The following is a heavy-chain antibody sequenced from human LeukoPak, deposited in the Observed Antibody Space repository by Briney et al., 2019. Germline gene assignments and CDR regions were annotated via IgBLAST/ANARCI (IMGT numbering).Heavy chain of an antibody. Sequence: SETLSLTCTVSGGSIGSYYWSWIRQPPGKGLEWIGYIYDNGNTNYNPSLKSRVTISVDTSKNQFSLKLGSVTTADTAVYYCARVNAGFGSHSPFDYWGQGTLVTVSS. CDR2: IYDNGNT. J-gene: IGHJ4*02. CDR3: ARVNAGFGSHSPFDY. CDR1: GGSIGSYY. D-gene: IGHD1-26*01. V-gene: IGHV4-59*01.